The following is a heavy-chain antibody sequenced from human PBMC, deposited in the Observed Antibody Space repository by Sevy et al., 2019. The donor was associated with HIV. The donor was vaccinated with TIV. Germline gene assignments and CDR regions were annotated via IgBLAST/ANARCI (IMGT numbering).Heavy chain of an antibody. V-gene: IGHV3-21*06. CDR3: ARAPEENCDYVTGSFDY. CDR2: ISISSSNI. J-gene: IGHJ4*02. D-gene: IGHD3-16*01. CDR1: GFTINTYS. Sequence: GGSLRLSCAASGFTINTYSMNWVRQAPGMGLEWVSSISISSSNIFYSDSVRGRFTIPRDNAKNSLYLQMHSLRAEETAVYYFARAPEENCDYVTGSFDYWGQGTLVTVSS.